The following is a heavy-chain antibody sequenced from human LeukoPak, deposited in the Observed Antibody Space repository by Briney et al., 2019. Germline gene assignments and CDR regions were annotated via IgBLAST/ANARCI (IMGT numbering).Heavy chain of an antibody. CDR1: GDSISSGYY. CDR3: ARVRPRGSSGYPDY. CDR2: MYPSETT. Sequence: PSETLSLTCGVSGDSISSGYYWGWIRPPPGKGLEWIGYMYPSETTYYNPSLKSRVTISADTSKNQFSLKLSSVTAADTAVFYCARVRPRGSSGYPDYWGQGTLVTVSS. D-gene: IGHD3-22*01. V-gene: IGHV4-38-2*01. J-gene: IGHJ4*02.